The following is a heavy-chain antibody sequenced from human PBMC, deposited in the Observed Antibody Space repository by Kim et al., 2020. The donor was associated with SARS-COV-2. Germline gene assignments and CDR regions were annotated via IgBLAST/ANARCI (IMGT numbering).Heavy chain of an antibody. D-gene: IGHD6-6*01. CDR3: AREYSSSSNPRYYYYMDV. V-gene: IGHV3-53*04. J-gene: IGHJ6*03. Sequence: KGRFTISRNNSKNTLYLQMNSLRAEDTAVYYCAREYSSSSNPRYYYYMDVWGKGTTVTVSS.